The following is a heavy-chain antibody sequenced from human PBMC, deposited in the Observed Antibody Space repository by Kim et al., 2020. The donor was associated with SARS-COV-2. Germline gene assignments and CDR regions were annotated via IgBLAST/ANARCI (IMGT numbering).Heavy chain of an antibody. Sequence: KVQGRVTMTRDTSTSTVYMELSSLRSEDTAVYYCARKGRDSSGPMYYFDYWGQGTLVTVSS. J-gene: IGHJ4*02. V-gene: IGHV1-46*01. D-gene: IGHD3-22*01. CDR3: ARKGRDSSGPMYYFDY.